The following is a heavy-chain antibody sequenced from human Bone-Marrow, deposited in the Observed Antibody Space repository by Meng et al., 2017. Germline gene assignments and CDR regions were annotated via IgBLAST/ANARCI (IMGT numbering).Heavy chain of an antibody. Sequence: ASVKVSCKPSGYNFPDYWLHWVRRAPGQGLEWMGRIDPKSGDTHYAQRFQGRVTMTGDTSISTAYMELSGLRSDDTAMYYCSRVPVVVVPAAMHWGWYYYYYGMDVWGQGTTVTVSS. CDR3: SRVPVVVVPAAMHWGWYYYYYGMDV. CDR1: GYNFPDYW. D-gene: IGHD2-2*01. V-gene: IGHV1-2*06. CDR2: IDPKSGDT. J-gene: IGHJ6*02.